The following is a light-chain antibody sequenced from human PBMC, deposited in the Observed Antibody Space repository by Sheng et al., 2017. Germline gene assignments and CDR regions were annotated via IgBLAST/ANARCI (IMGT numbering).Light chain of an antibody. J-gene: IGKJ3*01. CDR3: QQYVTSRG. V-gene: IGKV3-20*01. CDR2: DAS. Sequence: EIVLTQSPGTLSLSPGERATLSCRASQSVSNNLLAWYQQKPGQAPSLLIYDASTRATGIPDRFSGSGSGTDFTLTISRLEPEDFAVYYCQQYVTSRGFGPGTKVDIK. CDR1: QSVSNNL.